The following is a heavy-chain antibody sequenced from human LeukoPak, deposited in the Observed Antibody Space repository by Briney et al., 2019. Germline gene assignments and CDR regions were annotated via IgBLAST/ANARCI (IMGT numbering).Heavy chain of an antibody. CDR3: ARRNFFDY. CDR1: GFTFSSYA. V-gene: IGHV3-23*01. J-gene: IGHJ4*02. Sequence: GGSLRLSCAASGFTFSSYAMSWVRQAPGKGLEWVSTISGCGGNTYYADSVKGRFTISRDNSNNTLYLQMNSLRAEDTALYYCARRNFFDYWGQGTLVTVSS. D-gene: IGHD3-3*01. CDR2: ISGCGGNT.